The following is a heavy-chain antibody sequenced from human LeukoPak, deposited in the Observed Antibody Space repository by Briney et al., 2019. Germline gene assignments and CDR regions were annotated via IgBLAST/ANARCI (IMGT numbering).Heavy chain of an antibody. D-gene: IGHD1-26*01. J-gene: IGHJ4*02. V-gene: IGHV3-53*01. CDR2: LYAGGMT. Sequence: GGSLRLSCAASGFTVYSNYMSWVRQAPGKGLEWVSVLYAGGMTYYADSVKGRFTISRDNSKNTLYLQMNSLRAEDTAVYYCARDQSVGGAAFDYWGQGTLVTVSS. CDR1: GFTVYSNY. CDR3: ARDQSVGGAAFDY.